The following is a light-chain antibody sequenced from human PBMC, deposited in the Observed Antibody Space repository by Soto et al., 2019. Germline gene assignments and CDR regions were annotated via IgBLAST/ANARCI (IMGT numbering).Light chain of an antibody. CDR3: QQYGSSPIT. Sequence: EIVMTQSPATLSVSPGERATLSCRASQSVSSNLAWYQQRPGQAPRLLIYGASTWATGTPARFSGSGFGTEFTLTISRLEPEDFAVYYCQQYGSSPITFGQGTRL. CDR1: QSVSSN. CDR2: GAS. J-gene: IGKJ5*01. V-gene: IGKV3D-15*02.